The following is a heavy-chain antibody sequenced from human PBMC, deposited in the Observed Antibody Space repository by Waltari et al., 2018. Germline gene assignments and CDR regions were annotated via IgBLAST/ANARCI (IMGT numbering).Heavy chain of an antibody. D-gene: IGHD3-10*01. Sequence: EVQLVQSGAEVKKPGESLKICCKGSGYSFTSYWIGWVRQMPGKGLEWMGRTYPGNPGTTYSPSFQGQVPISADKSSSTSYLQWSSLKAAATAMYYCASSPTYYYGSGSYFYVQHWGQGTLVTVSS. J-gene: IGHJ1*01. CDR3: ASSPTYYYGSGSYFYVQH. CDR1: GYSFTSYW. CDR2: TYPGNPGT. V-gene: IGHV5-51*03.